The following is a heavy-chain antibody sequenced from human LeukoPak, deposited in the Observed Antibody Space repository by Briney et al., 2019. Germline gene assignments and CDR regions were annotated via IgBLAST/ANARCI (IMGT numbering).Heavy chain of an antibody. J-gene: IGHJ6*03. CDR2: ILYNGNT. Sequence: SETLSLTCAVYGGSFSGYYWSWIRQPPGKGLEWIAYILYNGNTKYNPSLKSRVTISVDTSKTQFSLKVTSVTAADTAVYYCARAPRDRGYCGATSCFEYMDVWGRGTTVTISS. V-gene: IGHV4-59*01. CDR3: ARAPRDRGYCGATSCFEYMDV. D-gene: IGHD2-2*01. CDR1: GGSFSGYY.